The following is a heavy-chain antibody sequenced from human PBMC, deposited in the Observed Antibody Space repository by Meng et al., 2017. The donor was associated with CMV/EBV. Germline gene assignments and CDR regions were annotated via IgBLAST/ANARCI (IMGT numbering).Heavy chain of an antibody. CDR3: TRVAAAGSMDV. V-gene: IGHV3-73*01. CDR2: IRSKANSYAT. Sequence: ASGFTFSGSAMHWVRQASGKGLEWVGRIRSKANSYATAYAASVKGRFTISRDDSKNTAYLQMNSLKTEDTAVYYCTRVAAAGSMDVWGQGTTVTVSS. CDR1: GFTFSGSA. D-gene: IGHD6-13*01. J-gene: IGHJ6*02.